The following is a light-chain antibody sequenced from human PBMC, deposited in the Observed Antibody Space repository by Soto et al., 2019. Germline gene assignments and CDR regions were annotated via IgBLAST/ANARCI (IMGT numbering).Light chain of an antibody. Sequence: QSVLTQPPSASGTLGQRVTISWSGSHFNLGKKYVYCDQQVPGTAPKLLMYRNNQRPSGVPDRFSGSKSGTSASLAICGLRSEDEAYYYCAAWDDSGSGPAFGGGTELTVL. CDR3: AAWDDSGSGPA. J-gene: IGLJ2*01. V-gene: IGLV1-47*01. CDR1: HFNLGKKY. CDR2: RNN.